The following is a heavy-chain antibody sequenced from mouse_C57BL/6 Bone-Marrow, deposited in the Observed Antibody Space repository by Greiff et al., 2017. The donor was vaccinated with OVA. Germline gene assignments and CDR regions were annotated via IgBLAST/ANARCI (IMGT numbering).Heavy chain of an antibody. CDR2: IWSDGST. V-gene: IGHV2-6-1*01. J-gene: IGHJ4*01. D-gene: IGHD1-1*01. CDR1: GFSLTSYG. CDR3: ARHDYYGSSSYAMDY. Sequence: VKLMESGPGLVAPSQSLSITCTVSGFSLTSYGVHWVRQPPGKGLEWLVVIWSDGSTTYNSALKSRLSISKDNSKSQVFLKMNSLQTDDTAMYYCARHDYYGSSSYAMDYWGQGTSVTVSS.